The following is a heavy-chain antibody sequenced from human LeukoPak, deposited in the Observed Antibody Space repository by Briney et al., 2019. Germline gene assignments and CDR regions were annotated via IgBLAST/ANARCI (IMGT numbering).Heavy chain of an antibody. Sequence: GGSLRLSCAVSGFTFSSYEMNWVRQAPGKGREWVSYISRSGSTRTYADSVKGRFTISRDNAQNSLYLEMNSLRAEDTAVYYCAREIVSAVAGNFDYWGQGTLVTVSS. CDR2: ISRSGSTR. J-gene: IGHJ4*02. CDR1: GFTFSSYE. V-gene: IGHV3-48*03. D-gene: IGHD6-19*01. CDR3: AREIVSAVAGNFDY.